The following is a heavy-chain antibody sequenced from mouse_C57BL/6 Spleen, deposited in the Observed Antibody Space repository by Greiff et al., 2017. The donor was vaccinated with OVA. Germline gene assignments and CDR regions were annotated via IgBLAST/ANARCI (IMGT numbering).Heavy chain of an antibody. V-gene: IGHV1-69*01. CDR1: GYTFTSYW. J-gene: IGHJ2*01. Sequence: QVQLQQPGAELVMPGASVKLSCKASGYTFTSYWMHWVKQRPGQGLEWIGEIDPSDSYTNYNQKFKGKSTLTVDKSSSTAYMQLSSLTSEDSAVYYCERGGSYGSYLDSGAQGTTLTVSS. D-gene: IGHD1-1*01. CDR3: ERGGSYGSYLDS. CDR2: IDPSDSYT.